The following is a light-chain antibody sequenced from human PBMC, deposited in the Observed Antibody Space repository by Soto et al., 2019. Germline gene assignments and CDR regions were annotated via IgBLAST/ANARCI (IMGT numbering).Light chain of an antibody. CDR2: GAS. CDR3: QQDVSSVT. J-gene: IGKJ1*01. Sequence: EIVLTQSPGSLSLSPGERATLSCRASQSVDSSFFAWYQQKPGQAPRLLIYGASNRATGIPDRFSGRGSGTDFTLTISRLEPDDFAVYCCQQDVSSVTFGQGTKVEIK. V-gene: IGKV3-20*01. CDR1: QSVDSSF.